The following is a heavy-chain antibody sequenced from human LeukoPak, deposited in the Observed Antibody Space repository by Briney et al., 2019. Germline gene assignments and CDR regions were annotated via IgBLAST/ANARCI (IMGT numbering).Heavy chain of an antibody. Sequence: TSQTLSLTCAISGDSVSSNSAAWNWIRQSPSRGLEWLGRTYYRSKWYNDYAVSVKSRITINPDTSKNQFSLQLNSVTPEDTAVYYCARGYSSRAGTTDCCPLDYWGQGTLVTVSS. J-gene: IGHJ4*02. CDR3: ARGYSSRAGTTDCCPLDY. V-gene: IGHV6-1*01. CDR2: TYYRSKWYN. CDR1: GDSVSSNSAA. D-gene: IGHD2-21*02.